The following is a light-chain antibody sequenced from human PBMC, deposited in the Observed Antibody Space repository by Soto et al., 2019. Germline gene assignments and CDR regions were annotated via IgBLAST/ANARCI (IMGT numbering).Light chain of an antibody. CDR1: SFNIGSNS. CDR2: SNN. Sequence: QSVLTQPPSASGTPGQRVTISCSGSSFNIGSNSVNWYQQLPGAAPKLLMYSNNQRPSGVPDRFSGSKSGTSASLAISGLQSEDEADYYCAAWDDRLTGHVVFGGGTKLTVL. J-gene: IGLJ2*01. V-gene: IGLV1-44*01. CDR3: AAWDDRLTGHVV.